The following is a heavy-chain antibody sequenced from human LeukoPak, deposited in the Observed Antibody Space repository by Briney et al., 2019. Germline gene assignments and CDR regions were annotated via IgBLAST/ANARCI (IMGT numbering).Heavy chain of an antibody. Sequence: GGSLRLSCAASGFTFSNYWMHWVRQAPGKGLVWVSRINSDGINTSYADSVKGRFIISRDNAKNSLYLQMNSLRAEDTAVYYCARDRLLWFGETKRGDYWGQGTLVTVSS. CDR2: INSDGINT. J-gene: IGHJ4*02. CDR1: GFTFSNYW. D-gene: IGHD3-10*01. CDR3: ARDRLLWFGETKRGDY. V-gene: IGHV3-74*01.